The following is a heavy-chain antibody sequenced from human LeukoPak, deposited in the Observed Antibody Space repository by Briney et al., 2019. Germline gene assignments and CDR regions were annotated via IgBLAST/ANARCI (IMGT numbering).Heavy chain of an antibody. CDR3: ATSTYSGSWYWGVNYYYYMDD. J-gene: IGHJ6*03. Sequence: SETLSLTCSVSGGSISSSSHYWDWIRQPPGEGLEWIGSIYYSGSTYYNPSLKSRVTISVDTSKNQFSLKLSSVTAADTAVYYCATSTYSGSWYWGVNYYYYMDDWGKGTTVTVSS. V-gene: IGHV4-39*07. CDR2: IYYSGST. D-gene: IGHD6-13*01. CDR1: GGSISSSSHY.